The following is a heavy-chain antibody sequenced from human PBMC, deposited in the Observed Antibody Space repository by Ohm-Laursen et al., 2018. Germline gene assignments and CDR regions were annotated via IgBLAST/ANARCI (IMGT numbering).Heavy chain of an antibody. D-gene: IGHD2-2*01. CDR3: ATGPAERSDY. CDR1: RFTFSFYG. CDR2: ISSSSSTI. V-gene: IGHV3-48*01. J-gene: IGHJ4*02. Sequence: SLRLSCTAPRFTFSFYGMNWVRQAPGKGLEWVSYISSSSSTIYYADSVKGRFTISRDNAENSLYLQMNSLRADDTAVYYCATGPAERSDYWGQGTLVTVSS.